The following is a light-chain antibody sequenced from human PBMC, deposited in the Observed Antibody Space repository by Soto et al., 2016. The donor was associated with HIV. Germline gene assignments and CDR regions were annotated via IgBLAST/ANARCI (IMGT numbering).Light chain of an antibody. CDR2: AAS. Sequence: DIQLTQSPSFLSASVGDRVTITCRAGQGISGYLAWYQQKPGKAPKLLIYAASTLQSGVPSRFSGSGSGTEVILTISSLQPEDSATYYCQQVNSYPLTFGQGTKLEIK. V-gene: IGKV1-9*01. J-gene: IGKJ2*01. CDR3: QQVNSYPLT. CDR1: QGISGY.